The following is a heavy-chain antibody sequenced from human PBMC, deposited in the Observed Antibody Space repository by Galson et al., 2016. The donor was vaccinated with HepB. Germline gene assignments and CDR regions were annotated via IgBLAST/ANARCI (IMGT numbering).Heavy chain of an antibody. CDR3: ARDVQYRFDS. D-gene: IGHD2/OR15-2a*01. Sequence: SVKVSCKASGYTFTTSGIGWVRQAPGQGLEWMGWISTYSGNTKYAQKFQGGLTLTTDSSTTTAYMELRSLRFDDMALYYCARDVQYRFDSWGQGTLVTVSS. J-gene: IGHJ4*02. CDR2: ISTYSGNT. V-gene: IGHV1-18*03. CDR1: GYTFTTSG.